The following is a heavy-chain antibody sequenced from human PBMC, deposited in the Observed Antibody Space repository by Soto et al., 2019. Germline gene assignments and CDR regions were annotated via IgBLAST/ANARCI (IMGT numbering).Heavy chain of an antibody. CDR1: GGSISSYY. Sequence: PSETLSLTCTVSGGSISSYYWSWIRQPPGKGLEWIGYIYYSGSTNYNPSLKSRVTISVDTSKNQFSLKLSSVTAADTAVYYCARDVEYSSSSVGFDPWGQGTLVTVSS. D-gene: IGHD6-6*01. CDR3: ARDVEYSSSSVGFDP. CDR2: IYYSGST. J-gene: IGHJ5*02. V-gene: IGHV4-59*01.